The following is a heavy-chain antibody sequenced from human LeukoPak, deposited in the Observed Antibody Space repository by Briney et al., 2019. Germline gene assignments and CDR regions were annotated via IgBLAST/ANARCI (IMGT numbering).Heavy chain of an antibody. CDR2: ISYDGSNK. D-gene: IGHD2/OR15-2a*01. Sequence: GGSLRLSCAASGITFSSYGMHWVRQAPGKGLEWVAVISYDGSNKYYADSVKGRFTISRDNSKNTLYLQMNSLRAEDTAVYYCAKDVSALSHYYGMDVWGQGTTVTVSS. J-gene: IGHJ6*02. CDR3: AKDVSALSHYYGMDV. CDR1: GITFSSYG. V-gene: IGHV3-30*18.